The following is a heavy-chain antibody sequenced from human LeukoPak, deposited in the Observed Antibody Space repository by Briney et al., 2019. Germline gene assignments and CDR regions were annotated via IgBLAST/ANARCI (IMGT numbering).Heavy chain of an antibody. Sequence: PSETLSLTCAVYGGSFSGYYWSWIRQPPGKGLEWIGEINHSGSTNYNPSLKSRVTMSVDTSKNQFSLKLSSVTAADTAVYYCARTDSSGPGDYYYYGMDVWGQGTTVTVSS. CDR1: GGSFSGYY. CDR2: INHSGST. D-gene: IGHD3-22*01. CDR3: ARTDSSGPGDYYYYGMDV. V-gene: IGHV4-34*01. J-gene: IGHJ6*02.